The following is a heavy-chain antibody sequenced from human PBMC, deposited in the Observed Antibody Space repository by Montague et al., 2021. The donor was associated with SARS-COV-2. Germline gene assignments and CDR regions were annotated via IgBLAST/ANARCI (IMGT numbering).Heavy chain of an antibody. CDR1: GGSISSYY. CDR3: ARDFDY. V-gene: IGHV4-59*13. Sequence: SETLSLTGTVSGGSISSYYWSWIRQPPGKGLEWIGYMYYSGSTNYNPSLKSRVTLSVDTSKNQFSLKLSSVTAADTAVYYCARDFDYWGQGTLVTVSS. J-gene: IGHJ4*02. CDR2: MYYSGST.